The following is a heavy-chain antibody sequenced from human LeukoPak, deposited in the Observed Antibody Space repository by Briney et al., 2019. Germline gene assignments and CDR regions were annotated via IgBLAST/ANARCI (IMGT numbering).Heavy chain of an antibody. J-gene: IGHJ3*02. V-gene: IGHV3-48*02. D-gene: IGHD2-2*01. CDR3: ARDPIVVVPAAIDAFDI. CDR1: GFTFSSYS. CDR2: ISSSSSTI. Sequence: PGESLRLSCAASGFTFSSYSMNWVRQAPGKGLEWVSYISSSSSTIYYADSVKGRFTISRDIAKNSLYLQMNSLRDEDTAVYYCARDPIVVVPAAIDAFDIWGQGTMVTVSS.